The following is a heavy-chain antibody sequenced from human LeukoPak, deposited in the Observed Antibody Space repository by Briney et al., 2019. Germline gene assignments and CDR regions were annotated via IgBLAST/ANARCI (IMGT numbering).Heavy chain of an antibody. CDR1: GFTFSSYS. CDR2: ISSSSYI. D-gene: IGHD3-3*01. J-gene: IGHJ5*02. V-gene: IGHV3-21*01. CDR3: ARDKDYDFWSGYKSNWFDP. Sequence: PGGSLRLSCAASGFTFSSYSMNWVRQAPGKGLEWVSSISSSSYIYYADSVKGRFTISRDNAKNSLYLQMNSLRAEDTAVYYCARDKDYDFWSGYKSNWFDPWGQGTLVTVSS.